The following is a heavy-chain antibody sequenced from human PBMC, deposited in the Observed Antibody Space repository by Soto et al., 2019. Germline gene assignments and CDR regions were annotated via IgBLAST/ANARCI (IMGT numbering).Heavy chain of an antibody. CDR1: DFPFSAPY. Sequence: EVQLVECVGGAVQAGGSLTLSCAASDFPFSAPYMHWVRQAPGEGLQWVARINSDGRTTSYAGVVKRRFTISRDNAKNTAYLDMNSLRVEDTAVYYCASNPHGDYVTCFDPWGQGTLVTVSS. J-gene: IGHJ5*02. V-gene: IGHV3-74*01. D-gene: IGHD4-17*01. CDR2: INSDGRTT. CDR3: ASNPHGDYVTCFDP.